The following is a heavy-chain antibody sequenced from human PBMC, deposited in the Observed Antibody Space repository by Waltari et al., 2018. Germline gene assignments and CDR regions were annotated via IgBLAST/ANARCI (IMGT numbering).Heavy chain of an antibody. D-gene: IGHD1-26*01. V-gene: IGHV4-38-2*02. CDR3: ARDLGVVG. CDR2: IYHSGST. J-gene: IGHJ4*02. Sequence: QVQLQESGPGLVKPSEPLSLTCAVSGYSISSGYYWGWIRQPPGKGLEWIGSIYHSGSTYYNPSLKSRVTISVDTSKNQFSLKLSSVTAADTAVYYCARDLGVVGWGQGTLVTVSS. CDR1: GYSISSGYY.